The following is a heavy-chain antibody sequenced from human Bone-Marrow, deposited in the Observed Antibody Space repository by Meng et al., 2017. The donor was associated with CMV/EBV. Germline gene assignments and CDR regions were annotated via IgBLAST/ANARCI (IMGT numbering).Heavy chain of an antibody. CDR2: INSDGSST. Sequence: GESLKISCAASGFTFSSYWMHWVRQAPGKGLVWVSRINSDGSSTSYADSVKGRFTISRDNSKNTLYLQMNNLRAEDTAVYYCARDFSRMDGWGQGTTVTVSS. J-gene: IGHJ6*02. D-gene: IGHD2/OR15-2a*01. CDR3: ARDFSRMDG. CDR1: GFTFSSYW. V-gene: IGHV3-74*01.